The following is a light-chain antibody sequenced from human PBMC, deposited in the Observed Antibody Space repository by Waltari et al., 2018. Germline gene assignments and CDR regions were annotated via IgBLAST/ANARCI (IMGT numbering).Light chain of an antibody. CDR1: SSNIGSNT. J-gene: IGLJ1*01. CDR2: SNT. Sequence: QSVLTQPPSASGTPGQRVTISCSGSSSNIGSNTVNWYQQLPGTAPNLLIYSNTQRPSGVPDLFSGSKSGTSASLAISGLQSEDEADYYCAAWDDSLNGPNYVFGTGTKVTVL. V-gene: IGLV1-44*01. CDR3: AAWDDSLNGPNYV.